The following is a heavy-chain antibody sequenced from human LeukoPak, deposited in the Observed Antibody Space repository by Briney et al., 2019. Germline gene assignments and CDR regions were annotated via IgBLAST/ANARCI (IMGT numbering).Heavy chain of an antibody. CDR2: ISGSGGST. CDR1: GFTFSSYG. Sequence: GGSLRLSCAASGFTFSSYGMSWVRQAPGKGLEWVSAISGSGGSTYYADSVKGRFTISRNNSKSTLYMQMNSLRAEDAAVYYCARDPGSGYEEHFDYWGQGTLVTVSS. CDR3: ARDPGSGYEEHFDY. D-gene: IGHD5-12*01. V-gene: IGHV3-23*01. J-gene: IGHJ4*02.